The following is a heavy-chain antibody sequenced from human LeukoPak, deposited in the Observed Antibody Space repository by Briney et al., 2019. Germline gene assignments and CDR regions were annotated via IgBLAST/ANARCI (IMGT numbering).Heavy chain of an antibody. CDR2: ISGSGGST. V-gene: IGHV3-23*01. CDR1: GFTFSNAW. D-gene: IGHD3-9*01. Sequence: GGSLRLSCAASGFTFSNAWMSWVRQAPGKGLEWVSGISGSGGSTYYADSVKGRFTISRDNSKNTLYLQMNSLRAEDTAVYYCAKARYDILTGFRTSLLFDYWGQGTLVTVSS. J-gene: IGHJ4*02. CDR3: AKARYDILTGFRTSLLFDY.